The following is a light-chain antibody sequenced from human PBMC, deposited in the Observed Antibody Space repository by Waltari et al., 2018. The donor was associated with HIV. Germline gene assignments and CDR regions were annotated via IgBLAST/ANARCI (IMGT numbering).Light chain of an antibody. CDR1: QSVRSN. Sequence: EIVMTQSPVTLSVSPGERATLSCRASQSVRSNLAWYQQKPGQAPRLLIYGASTRATGIPARFSGSGSGTEFTLTISSLQSEYFAVYYCQQYGNWYTFGQGTKLEIK. CDR3: QQYGNWYT. J-gene: IGKJ2*01. CDR2: GAS. V-gene: IGKV3-15*01.